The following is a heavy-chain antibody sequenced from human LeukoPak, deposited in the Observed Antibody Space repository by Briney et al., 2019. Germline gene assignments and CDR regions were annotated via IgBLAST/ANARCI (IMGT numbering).Heavy chain of an antibody. Sequence: SETLSLTCTVSDDSLNSYYWSCIRQPPGKGLEWIGYIYYSGSTNYNPSLNSRVTISVDTSKNQFSLKLSSVTAADAAVYYCARISAYWGQGTLVTVSS. D-gene: IGHD1-26*01. J-gene: IGHJ4*02. CDR2: IYYSGST. CDR3: ARISAY. CDR1: DDSLNSYY. V-gene: IGHV4-59*08.